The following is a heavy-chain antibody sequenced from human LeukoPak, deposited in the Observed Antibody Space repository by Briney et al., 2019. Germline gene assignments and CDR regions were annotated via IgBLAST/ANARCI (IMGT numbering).Heavy chain of an antibody. CDR1: GFTFSNAW. CDR2: IKSKTDGGTT. J-gene: IGHJ4*02. CDR3: TRPEYSSSWYKDY. Sequence: GGSLRLSCAASGFTFSNAWMSWVRQAPGKGLEWVGRIKSKTDGGTTDYAAPVKGRFTISRDDSKNTLYLQMNSLKTEDTAVYYCTRPEYSSSWYKDYWGQGTPVTVSS. V-gene: IGHV3-15*01. D-gene: IGHD6-13*01.